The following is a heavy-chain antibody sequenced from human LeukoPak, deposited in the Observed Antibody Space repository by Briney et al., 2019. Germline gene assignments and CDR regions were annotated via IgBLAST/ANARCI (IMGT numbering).Heavy chain of an antibody. V-gene: IGHV3-66*02. Sequence: GGSLRLSCAASGFTVSSNYMSWVRQAPGKGLEWVSVIYSSGSTYYADSVKGRFTISRDNSKNTLYLQMNSLRAEDTAVYYCASYCSSTSCYVGDAFDIWGQGTMVTVSS. CDR1: GFTVSSNY. J-gene: IGHJ3*02. D-gene: IGHD2-2*01. CDR2: IYSSGST. CDR3: ASYCSSTSCYVGDAFDI.